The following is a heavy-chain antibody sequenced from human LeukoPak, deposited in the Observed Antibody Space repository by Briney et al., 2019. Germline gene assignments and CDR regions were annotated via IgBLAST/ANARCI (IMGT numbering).Heavy chain of an antibody. V-gene: IGHV3-7*01. D-gene: IGHD3-10*01. CDR3: ARAGLLWFGESYFDY. Sequence: PGGSLRLSCAASGLTFSSYWMTWVRQAPGKGLEWVANIKEDGSEKHYGDSVKGRFTISRDNAKNSLYLQMTSLRAEDTAVYYCARAGLLWFGESYFDYWGQGTLVTVSS. CDR2: IKEDGSEK. J-gene: IGHJ4*02. CDR1: GLTFSSYW.